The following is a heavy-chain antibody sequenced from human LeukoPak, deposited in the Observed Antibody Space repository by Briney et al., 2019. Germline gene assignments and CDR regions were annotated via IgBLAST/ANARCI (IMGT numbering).Heavy chain of an antibody. CDR2: IYSGGST. Sequence: PGRSLRLSCAASGFTVSSNYMSWVRQAPGKGLEWVSVIYSGGSTYYADSVKGRFTISRDNSKNTLYLQMNSLRAEDTAVYYCARVDVEGCYFDYWGQGTLVTVSS. CDR3: ARVDVEGCYFDY. V-gene: IGHV3-53*01. J-gene: IGHJ4*02. D-gene: IGHD2-15*01. CDR1: GFTVSSNY.